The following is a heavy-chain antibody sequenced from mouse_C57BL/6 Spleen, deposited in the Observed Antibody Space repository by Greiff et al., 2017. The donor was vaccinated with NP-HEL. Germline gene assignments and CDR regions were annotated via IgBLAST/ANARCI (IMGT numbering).Heavy chain of an antibody. V-gene: IGHV2-2*01. CDR3: ARKGPTVVLEDYAMDY. J-gene: IGHJ4*01. CDR1: GFSLTSYG. CDR2: IWSGGST. Sequence: VQLQESGPGLVQPSQSLSITCTVSGFSLTSYGVHWVRQSPGKGLEWLGVIWSGGSTDYNAAFISRLSISKDNSKSQVFFKMNSLQADDTAIYYCARKGPTVVLEDYAMDYWGQGTSVTVSS. D-gene: IGHD1-1*01.